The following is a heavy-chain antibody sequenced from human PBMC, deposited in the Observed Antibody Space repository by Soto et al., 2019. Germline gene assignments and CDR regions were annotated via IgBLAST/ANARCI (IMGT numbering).Heavy chain of an antibody. CDR3: ARTPYCTSTSCSWNYFDY. J-gene: IGHJ4*02. CDR1: GGTFSSDA. V-gene: IGHV1-69*06. Sequence: SVKVSCKASGGTFSSDAISWVRQAPGQGLEWMGGVIPIFGTANYAQKFQGRVTITADKSTSTAYMELSSLRSEDTAVYYCARTPYCTSTSCSWNYFDYWGQGTLVTVSS. CDR2: VIPIFGTA. D-gene: IGHD2-2*01.